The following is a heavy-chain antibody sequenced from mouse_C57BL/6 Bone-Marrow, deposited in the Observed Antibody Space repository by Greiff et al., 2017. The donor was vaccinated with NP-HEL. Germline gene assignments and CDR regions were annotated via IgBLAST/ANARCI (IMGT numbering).Heavy chain of an antibody. CDR3: ASPYDYDVAWFAY. J-gene: IGHJ3*01. D-gene: IGHD2-4*01. V-gene: IGHV5-6*01. Sequence: EVQLVESGGDLVPPGGSLKRSCAASGFTFSSYGMSWVRQTPDKRLAWVATISSGGSYTYYPDSVKGRFTISRDNAKKTLYLQMSILKSEDTAMYYCASPYDYDVAWFAYWGQGTLVTVSA. CDR1: GFTFSSYG. CDR2: ISSGGSYT.